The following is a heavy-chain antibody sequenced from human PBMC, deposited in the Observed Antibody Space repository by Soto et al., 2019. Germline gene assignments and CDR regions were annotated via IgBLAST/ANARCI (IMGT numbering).Heavy chain of an antibody. V-gene: IGHV1-2*04. CDR3: ARDPYDSSGYYYVPSNWFDP. D-gene: IGHD3-22*01. J-gene: IGHJ5*02. CDR2: INPNSGGT. Sequence: ASVKVSCKASGYTFTGYYMHCVRQAPGQGLEWMGWINPNSGGTNYAQKFQGWVTMTRDTSISTAYMELSRLRSDDTAVYYCARDPYDSSGYYYVPSNWFDPWGQGTLVTVSS. CDR1: GYTFTGYY.